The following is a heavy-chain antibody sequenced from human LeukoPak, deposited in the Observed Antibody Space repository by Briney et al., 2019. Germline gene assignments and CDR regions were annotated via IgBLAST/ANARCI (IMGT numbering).Heavy chain of an antibody. CDR3: ARALDDILTGYYANWFDP. Sequence: ASVKVSCKASGYTFTSYGISWVRQAPGQGLEWMGWISAYNGNTNYAQKLQGRVTMTTDTSTSTAYMELRSLRSDDTAVYYCARALDDILTGYYANWFDPWGQGTLVTGSS. J-gene: IGHJ5*02. CDR2: ISAYNGNT. CDR1: GYTFTSYG. V-gene: IGHV1-18*01. D-gene: IGHD3-9*01.